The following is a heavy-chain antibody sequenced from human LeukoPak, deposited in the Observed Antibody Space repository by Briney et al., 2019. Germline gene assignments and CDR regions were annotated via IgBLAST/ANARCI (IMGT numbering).Heavy chain of an antibody. Sequence: GRSLRLSCAASGFTFSSYGMHWVRQAPGKGLEWVAGIWYDGSNKYYADSVKGRFTISRDNSKNTLYLQMNSLRAEDTAVYYCAKGPSRITMVRGVIGIDYWGQGTLVTVSS. CDR3: AKGPSRITMVRGVIGIDY. D-gene: IGHD3-10*01. CDR2: IWYDGSNK. CDR1: GFTFSSYG. V-gene: IGHV3-33*06. J-gene: IGHJ4*02.